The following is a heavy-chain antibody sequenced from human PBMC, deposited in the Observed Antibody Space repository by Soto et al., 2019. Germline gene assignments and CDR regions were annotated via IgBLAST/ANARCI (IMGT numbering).Heavy chain of an antibody. V-gene: IGHV4-59*01. CDR3: ARDNGFCSGGSCYFDY. Sequence: PSETLSLTCTVSGGSISSYYWSWIRQPPGKGLEWIGYTYYSGSTNYNPSLKSRVTISVDTSKNQFSLKLSSVTAADTAVYYCARDNGFCSGGSCYFDYWGQGTLVTVSS. CDR1: GGSISSYY. CDR2: TYYSGST. D-gene: IGHD2-15*01. J-gene: IGHJ4*02.